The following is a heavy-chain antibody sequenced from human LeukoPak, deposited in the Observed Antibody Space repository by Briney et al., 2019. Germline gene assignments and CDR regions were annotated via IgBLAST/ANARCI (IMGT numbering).Heavy chain of an antibody. D-gene: IGHD2-15*01. CDR1: GGSISSSSYY. CDR2: IYYSGST. V-gene: IGHV4-39*07. Sequence: ASETLSLTCTVSGGSISSSSYYWGWIRQPPGKGLEWIGSIYYSGSTYYNPSLKSRVTISVDTSKNQFSLKLSSVTAADTAVYYCARTTEGYCRGRSCYSYYYMDVWGKGTTVTVSS. CDR3: ARTTEGYCRGRSCYSYYYMDV. J-gene: IGHJ6*03.